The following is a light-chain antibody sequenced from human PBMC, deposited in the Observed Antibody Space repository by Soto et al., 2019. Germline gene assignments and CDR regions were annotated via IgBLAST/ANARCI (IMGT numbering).Light chain of an antibody. Sequence: EMVMTQSPGTLSVSPGERATLSCRASQSVRSNLAWYQQKPGQAPRLLIYGASTRATGIPARFSGSGSGTEFTLTISSLQPDDFATYFCQQYSDYSRTFGQGTKVDIK. CDR3: QQYSDYSRT. J-gene: IGKJ1*01. CDR1: QSVRSN. V-gene: IGKV3-15*01. CDR2: GAS.